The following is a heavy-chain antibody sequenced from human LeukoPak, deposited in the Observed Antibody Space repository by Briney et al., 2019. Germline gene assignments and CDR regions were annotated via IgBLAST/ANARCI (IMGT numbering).Heavy chain of an antibody. V-gene: IGHV4-34*01. Sequence: SETLSLTCAVYGGASSGYYGTWMRQAPGKGLEWIGEIDHQGSTNYNPSLKSRVAISVDTSKSQFSLRLSSVTAADTAVYYCAWTRDGYLRYWGQGTLGSVSS. J-gene: IGHJ4*02. D-gene: IGHD5-24*01. CDR3: AWTRDGYLRY. CDR2: IDHQGST. CDR1: GGASSGYY.